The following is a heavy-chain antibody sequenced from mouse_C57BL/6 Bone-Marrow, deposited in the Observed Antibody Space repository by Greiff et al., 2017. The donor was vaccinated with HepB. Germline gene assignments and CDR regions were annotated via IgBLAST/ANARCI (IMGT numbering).Heavy chain of an antibody. V-gene: IGHV1-82*01. CDR1: GYAFSSSW. CDR3: ARPYGSSPYWYFDV. CDR2: IYPGDGDT. Sequence: QVQLQQSGPELVKPGASVKISCKASGYAFSSSWMNWVKQRPGKGLEWIGRIYPGDGDTNYNGKFKGKATLTADNSSSTAYMQLSSLTSEDSAVYFGARPYGSSPYWYFDVWGTGTTVTVSS. D-gene: IGHD1-1*01. J-gene: IGHJ1*03.